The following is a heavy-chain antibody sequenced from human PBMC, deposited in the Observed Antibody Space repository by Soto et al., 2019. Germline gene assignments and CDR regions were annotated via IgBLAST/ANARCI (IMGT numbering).Heavy chain of an antibody. Sequence: GGSLRLSCAASGFTFSSYGMHWVRQAPGKGLEWVAVISYDGSNKYYADSVKGRFTISRNNSKNTLYLQMNSLRAEDTAVYYCAKSRRSGNDAFDIWGQGTMVTVSS. V-gene: IGHV3-30*18. CDR2: ISYDGSNK. D-gene: IGHD3-3*01. CDR1: GFTFSSYG. CDR3: AKSRRSGNDAFDI. J-gene: IGHJ3*02.